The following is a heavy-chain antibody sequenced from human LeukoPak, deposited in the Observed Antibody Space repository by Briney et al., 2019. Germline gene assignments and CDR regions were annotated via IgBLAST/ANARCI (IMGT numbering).Heavy chain of an antibody. D-gene: IGHD1-26*01. Sequence: GGSLRLSCAASGFIFSTCTMNWVRQAPGKGLEWVSGINGNGGETFYAHSVKGRFTISRDNAKNSLYLQMNSLRAEDTAVYYCATMGNRFYFDLWGQGTLVTVSS. CDR1: GFIFSTCT. V-gene: IGHV3-23*01. CDR3: ATMGNRFYFDL. CDR2: INGNGGET. J-gene: IGHJ4*02.